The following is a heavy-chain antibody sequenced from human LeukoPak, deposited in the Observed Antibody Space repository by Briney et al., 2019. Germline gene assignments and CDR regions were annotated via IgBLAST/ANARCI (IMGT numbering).Heavy chain of an antibody. D-gene: IGHD2-2*01. J-gene: IGHJ3*02. CDR1: GFTFSSYC. CDR3: ARSVSGNSWLTRRDAFDI. Sequence: GGSLRLSCAASGFTFSSYCMDWVRQTPGKGLEWVSSISSSSSYIYYADSVKGRFTISRDNAKTSLYLQMNSLRAEDTAVYYCARSVSGNSWLTRRDAFDIWGQGTMVTVSS. V-gene: IGHV3-21*01. CDR2: ISSSSSYI.